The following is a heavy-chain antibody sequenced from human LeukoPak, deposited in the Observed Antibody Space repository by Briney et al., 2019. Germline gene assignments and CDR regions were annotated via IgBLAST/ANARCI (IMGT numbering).Heavy chain of an antibody. CDR3: ARDLIVGAAIYYMDV. J-gene: IGHJ6*03. V-gene: IGHV4-59*01. CDR2: IYYSGST. D-gene: IGHD1-26*01. Sequence: SEPLSLTCTVSGGSMSSYFWRWMRQPPGKALEWMGYIYYSGSTNYNPSLKSRVTISVDTSKNQFSLKLSSVTAADTAVYYCARDLIVGAAIYYMDVWGKGTTVTVSS. CDR1: GGSMSSYF.